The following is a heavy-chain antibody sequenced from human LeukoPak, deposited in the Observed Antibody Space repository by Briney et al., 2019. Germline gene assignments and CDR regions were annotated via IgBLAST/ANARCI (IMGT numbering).Heavy chain of an antibody. D-gene: IGHD2-2*01. CDR2: INPNSGGT. V-gene: IGHV1-2*02. CDR1: GYTFTGYY. J-gene: IGHJ4*02. Sequence: ASVKVSCKASGYTFTGYYMHWVRQAPGQGLEWMGLINPNSGGTNYAQKFQGRVTMTRDTSISTAYMELSRLRSDDTAVYYCARGIVVVPAAMWYWGQGTLVTVSS. CDR3: ARGIVVVPAAMWY.